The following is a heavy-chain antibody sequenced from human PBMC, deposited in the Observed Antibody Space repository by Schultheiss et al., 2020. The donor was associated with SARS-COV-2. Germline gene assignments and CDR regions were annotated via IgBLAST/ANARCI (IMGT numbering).Heavy chain of an antibody. CDR1: GASISGYH. J-gene: IGHJ6*02. Sequence: SQTLSLTCTVSGASISGYHWSWMRQPPGKGLEWVGHVFFTGSTDHKPSLKSRVFMSVDTSKNQFSLKLNSVTAADTAVYYCARHRERIAGIVGWAYGVDVWGQGTTVTVSS. CDR2: VFFTGST. CDR3: ARHRERIAGIVGWAYGVDV. D-gene: IGHD1-26*01. V-gene: IGHV4-59*08.